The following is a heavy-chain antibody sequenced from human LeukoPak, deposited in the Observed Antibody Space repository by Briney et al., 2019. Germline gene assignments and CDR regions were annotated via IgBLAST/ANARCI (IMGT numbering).Heavy chain of an antibody. J-gene: IGHJ5*02. V-gene: IGHV1-69*05. D-gene: IGHD1-26*01. Sequence: SVKVSCKASGGTFSSYAISWVRQAPGQGLEWMGGIIPIFGTADYAQKFQGRVTITTDESTSTAYMELSSLRSEDTAVYYCARAGFDSGSYYLWFDPWGQGTLVTVSS. CDR1: GGTFSSYA. CDR3: ARAGFDSGSYYLWFDP. CDR2: IIPIFGTA.